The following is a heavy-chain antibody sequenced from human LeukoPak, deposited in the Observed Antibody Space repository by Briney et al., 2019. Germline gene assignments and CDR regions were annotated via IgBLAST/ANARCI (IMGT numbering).Heavy chain of an antibody. CDR1: GFTFSSYA. J-gene: IGHJ4*02. CDR2: ISYDGSNK. CDR3: ARRNGDYEGYFDY. D-gene: IGHD4-17*01. V-gene: IGHV3-30*04. Sequence: GGSLRLSCAASGFTFSSYAMHWVRQAPGKGLEWVAVISYDGSNKYYADSVKGRFTISRDNSKNTLYLQMNSLRAEDTAVYYCARRNGDYEGYFDYWGQGTLVTVSS.